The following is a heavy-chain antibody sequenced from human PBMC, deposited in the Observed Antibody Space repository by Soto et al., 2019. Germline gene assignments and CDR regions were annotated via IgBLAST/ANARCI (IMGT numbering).Heavy chain of an antibody. J-gene: IGHJ5*02. Sequence: SETLSLTCTVSGGSISSGGYYWSWIRQHPGKGLEWIGYIYYSGSTYYNPSLKSRVTTSVDTSKNQFSLKLSSVTAADTAVYYCARAAAGTAWFDPWGQGTLVTVSS. CDR1: GGSISSGGYY. V-gene: IGHV4-31*03. CDR2: IYYSGST. CDR3: ARAAAGTAWFDP. D-gene: IGHD6-13*01.